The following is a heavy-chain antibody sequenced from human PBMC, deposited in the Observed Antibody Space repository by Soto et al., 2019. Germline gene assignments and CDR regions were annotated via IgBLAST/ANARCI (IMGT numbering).Heavy chain of an antibody. CDR1: GFTFSSYA. J-gene: IGHJ6*02. V-gene: IGHV3-23*01. CDR2: ISGSGGST. CDR3: AKDRISPYYYYYGMDV. Sequence: ESGGGLVQPGGSLRLSCAASGFTFSSYAMSWVRQAPGKGLEWVSSISGSGGSTYYADSVKGRFTISRDNSKNTLYLQMNSLRAEDTAVYYCAKDRISPYYYYYGMDVWGQGTTVTVSS. D-gene: IGHD3-10*01.